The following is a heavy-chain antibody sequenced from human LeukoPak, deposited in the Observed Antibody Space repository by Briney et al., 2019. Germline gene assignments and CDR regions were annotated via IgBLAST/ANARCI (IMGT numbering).Heavy chain of an antibody. V-gene: IGHV3-53*01. J-gene: IGHJ4*02. CDR1: GFAVSTNS. CDR3: ARRAGEYSHPYDY. Sequence: GGSLRLSCTVSGFAVSTNSWSWVRQAPGKGLEWVSFIYSGGNTHYSDSVKGRFTISRDNSKNTLYLQMNSLRAEDTAIYYCARRAGEYSHPYDYWGQGTLVTVSS. CDR2: IYSGGNT. D-gene: IGHD2-15*01.